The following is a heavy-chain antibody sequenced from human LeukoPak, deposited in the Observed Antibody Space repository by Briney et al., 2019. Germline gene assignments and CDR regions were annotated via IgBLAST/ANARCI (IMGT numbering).Heavy chain of an antibody. D-gene: IGHD2-2*01. CDR3: ATPGTDPCYDTAALDY. CDR2: ISGSGGST. CDR1: GFTFSSYA. V-gene: IGHV3-23*01. Sequence: PGGSLRLSCAASGFTFSSYAMSWVRQAPGKGLEWVSAISGSGGSTYYADSVKGRFTISRDNSKNTLYLQMNSLRAEDTAVYYCATPGTDPCYDTAALDYWGQGTLVTVSS. J-gene: IGHJ4*02.